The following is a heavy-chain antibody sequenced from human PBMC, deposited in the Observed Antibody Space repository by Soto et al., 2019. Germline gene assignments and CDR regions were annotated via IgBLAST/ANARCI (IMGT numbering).Heavy chain of an antibody. V-gene: IGHV4-34*01. D-gene: IGHD6-13*01. Sequence: QVQLQQWGAGLLKPSETLSLTCAVYGGSFSGYYWSWIRQPPGKGLEWIGEINHSGSTNYHPSLKSRVTISVDTSKNQFSLKLSSVTAADTAVYYCAREDSSSWSLDYWGQGTLVTVSS. CDR1: GGSFSGYY. CDR2: INHSGST. J-gene: IGHJ4*02. CDR3: AREDSSSWSLDY.